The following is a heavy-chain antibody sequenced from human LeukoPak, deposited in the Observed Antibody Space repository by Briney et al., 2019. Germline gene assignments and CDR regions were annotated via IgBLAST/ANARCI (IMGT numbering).Heavy chain of an antibody. CDR3: ARLNRGLRGAFDI. CDR2: IYYSGST. V-gene: IGHV4-39*01. CDR1: GGSISSSNYF. J-gene: IGHJ3*02. D-gene: IGHD1-26*01. Sequence: SETLSLTCTVSGGSISSSNYFCGWIRQPPGKGLEWIGSIYYSGSTYYNPSLKSRVTISVDTSKHQFALNLSSVTAADTAVYFCARLNRGLRGAFDIWGQGTMVTVSS.